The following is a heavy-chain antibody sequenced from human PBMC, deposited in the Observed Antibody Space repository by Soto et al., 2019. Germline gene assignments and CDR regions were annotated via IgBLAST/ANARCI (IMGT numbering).Heavy chain of an antibody. CDR3: TTDPRRRYYFDY. CDR2: IKSKTDGGTT. CDR1: GFTFSNAW. Sequence: GGSLRLSCAASGFTFSNAWMSWVRQAPGKGLEWVGRIKSKTDGGTTDYAAPVKGRFTISRDDSKNTLYLQMNSLKTEDKAVYYGTTDPRRRYYFDYWGQGTLVTVSS. J-gene: IGHJ4*02. V-gene: IGHV3-15*01.